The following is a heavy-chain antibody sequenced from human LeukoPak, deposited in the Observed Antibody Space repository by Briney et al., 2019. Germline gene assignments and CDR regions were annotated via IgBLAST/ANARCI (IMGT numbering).Heavy chain of an antibody. CDR3: VRDTMGATDY. CDR2: IGWNSGTI. J-gene: IGHJ4*02. D-gene: IGHD1-26*01. CDR1: GFTFDDYA. Sequence: GGSLRLSCAASGFTFDDYAMHWVRQAPGRGLEWVSGIGWNSGTIDYADSVKGRFTISRDNAKNSLYLQMNSLRAEDTAVYFCVRDTMGATDYWGQGTLVTVSS. V-gene: IGHV3-9*01.